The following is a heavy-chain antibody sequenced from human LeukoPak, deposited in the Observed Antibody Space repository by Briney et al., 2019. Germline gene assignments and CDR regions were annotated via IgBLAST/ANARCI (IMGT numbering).Heavy chain of an antibody. CDR1: GGTFSSYA. D-gene: IGHD4-17*01. J-gene: IGHJ4*02. Sequence: GASVKVSCKASGGTFSSYAISWVRQAPGQGLEWMGRIIPILGIANYAQKFQGRVTITADKSTSTAYMELSSLRSEDTAVYYCASLENDYGDPLLDYWGQGTLVTVSS. CDR2: IIPILGIA. CDR3: ASLENDYGDPLLDY. V-gene: IGHV1-69*04.